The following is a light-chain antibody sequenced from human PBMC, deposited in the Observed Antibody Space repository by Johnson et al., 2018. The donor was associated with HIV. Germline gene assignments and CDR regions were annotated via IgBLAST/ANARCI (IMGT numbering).Light chain of an antibody. CDR1: SSNIGDNY. Sequence: QSVLTQPPSVSAAPGQKVTISCSGSSSNIGDNYVSWYQQLPGTAPKLLIYDNNKRPSGIPDRFSGSKSGTSATLGITGLQTGDEADYYCGTWDDSLSALYVFGTGTQVTFL. CDR3: GTWDDSLSALYV. V-gene: IGLV1-51*01. CDR2: DNN. J-gene: IGLJ1*01.